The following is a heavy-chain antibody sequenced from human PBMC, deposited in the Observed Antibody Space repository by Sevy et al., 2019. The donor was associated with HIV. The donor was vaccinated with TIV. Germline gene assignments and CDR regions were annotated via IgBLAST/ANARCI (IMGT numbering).Heavy chain of an antibody. V-gene: IGHV4-59*01. CDR1: GGSISSYY. CDR3: ARGIYSYGYWREFDY. D-gene: IGHD5-18*01. CDR2: IYYSGAT. J-gene: IGHJ4*02. Sequence: SETLSLTCTVSGGSISSYYWNWIRQAPGKGLEWIGYIYYSGATNYNPSLKTRATIPVDTSNNQFSLRLTSVTAADTAVYFCARGIYSYGYWREFDYWGQGTLVTVSS.